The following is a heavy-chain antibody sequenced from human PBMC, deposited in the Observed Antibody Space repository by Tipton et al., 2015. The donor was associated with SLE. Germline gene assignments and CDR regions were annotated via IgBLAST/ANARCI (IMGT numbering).Heavy chain of an antibody. J-gene: IGHJ5*02. Sequence: TLSLTCTVSGGSVTMSSLYWGWIRQPPGKGLEWIGYIYYTGDTNYNPSLKGRVTISVDTSNNQFSMRLGSVTTADTAVYYCARVGRTRGLGWFDPWGQGTLVTVSS. CDR2: IYYTGDT. CDR3: ARVGRTRGLGWFDP. D-gene: IGHD3-10*01. V-gene: IGHV4-61*01. CDR1: GGSVTMSSLY.